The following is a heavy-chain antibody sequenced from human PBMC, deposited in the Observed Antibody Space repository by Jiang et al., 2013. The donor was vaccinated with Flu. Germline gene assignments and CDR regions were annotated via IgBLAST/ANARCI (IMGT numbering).Heavy chain of an antibody. CDR2: ISWNSDNV. J-gene: IGHJ6*02. CDR1: GFTFADYA. CDR3: AKDIKTALGSYYNEKYYYNGMDV. Sequence: VQLLESGGGLVQPGRSLRLSCATSGFTFADYAMHWVRQSPGKGLEWVSGISWNSDNVAYADSVRGRFTISRDSARNSLYLQMNSLRPEDTALYFCAKDIKTALGSYYNEKYYYNGMDVWGQGAAVTVSS. V-gene: IGHV3-9*01. D-gene: IGHD3-10*01.